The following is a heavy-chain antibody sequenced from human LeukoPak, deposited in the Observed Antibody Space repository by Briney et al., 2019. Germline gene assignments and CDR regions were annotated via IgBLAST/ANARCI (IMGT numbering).Heavy chain of an antibody. J-gene: IGHJ6*03. CDR2: ISYDGSNK. V-gene: IGHV3-30*18. Sequence: PGGSLRLSCAASGFTFSSYGMHWVRQAPGKGLEWVAVISYDGSNKYYADSVKGRFTISRDNSKNTLYLQMNSLRAEDTAVYYCAKDVGPRITSYMDVWGKGTTVTISS. CDR3: AKDVGPRITSYMDV. D-gene: IGHD3-10*01. CDR1: GFTFSSYG.